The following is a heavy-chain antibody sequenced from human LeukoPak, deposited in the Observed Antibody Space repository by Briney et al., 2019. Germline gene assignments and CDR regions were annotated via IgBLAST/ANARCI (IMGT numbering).Heavy chain of an antibody. D-gene: IGHD5-12*01. CDR1: GVTSSSDS. CDR3: ARARKNIVATILVYMDV. J-gene: IGHJ6*03. CDR2: ISSSSSTM. V-gene: IGHV3-48*04. Sequence: PGQSLRPSCAASGVTSSSDSMNWGRHAPRQGLGGCSDISSSSSTMYYADSVKGRFTISRDNAKNSLYLKMNSLRAEDTAVYYCARARKNIVATILVYMDVWGKGTTVTVSS.